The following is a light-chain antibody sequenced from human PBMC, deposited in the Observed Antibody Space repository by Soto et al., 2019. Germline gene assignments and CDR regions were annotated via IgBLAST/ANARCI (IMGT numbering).Light chain of an antibody. CDR3: CSYTTSNTRQIV. Sequence: QSVLTQPASVYGSPGQSITISCTGTSSDVGGYNYVSWYQQYPGKAPKFMIYDVSSRPSGVSNRFSGSKSGNTASLTISGLQAEDEADYYCCSYTTSNTRQIVFGTGTKVTVL. V-gene: IGLV2-14*03. J-gene: IGLJ1*01. CDR2: DVS. CDR1: SSDVGGYNY.